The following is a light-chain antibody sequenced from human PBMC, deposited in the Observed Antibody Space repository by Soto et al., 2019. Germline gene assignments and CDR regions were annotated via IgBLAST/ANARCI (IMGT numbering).Light chain of an antibody. V-gene: IGKV3-11*01. CDR2: DAS. CDR3: QQRSNWPIT. J-gene: IGKJ5*01. CDR1: QSVSRNY. Sequence: EIVLTRSPGSLSLSPGERAVVWLRASQSVSRNYLAWYQQKPGQAPRLLIYDASQRATGVPARFSGSGSGTDFTLTISSLEPEDFAVYYCQQRSNWPITFGQGTRLEIK.